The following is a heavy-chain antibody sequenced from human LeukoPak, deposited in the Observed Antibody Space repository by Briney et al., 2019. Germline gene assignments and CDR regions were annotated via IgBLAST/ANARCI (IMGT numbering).Heavy chain of an antibody. V-gene: IGHV5-51*01. CDR2: IYPGDSGT. J-gene: IGHJ5*02. D-gene: IGHD1-26*01. CDR1: GYSFTSYW. Sequence: GESLKISCKGSGYSFTSYWIGWVRQMPGKGLEWMGIIYPGDSGTRYSPSFQGQVTISADKSISTAYLQWSSLKASDTAMYYCARVRDIVGANNWFDPWGQGTLVTVSS. CDR3: ARVRDIVGANNWFDP.